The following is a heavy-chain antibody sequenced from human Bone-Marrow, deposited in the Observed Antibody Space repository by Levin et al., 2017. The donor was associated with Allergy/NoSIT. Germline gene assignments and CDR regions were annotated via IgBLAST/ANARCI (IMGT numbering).Heavy chain of an antibody. CDR1: GFTFSIYA. CDR2: ISHDGSKE. D-gene: IGHD5-12*01. J-gene: IGHJ6*02. Sequence: GGSLRLSCEGSGFTFSIYAVHWVRQPPGKGLEWVSLISHDGSKEFYADSVKGRFTVSRDNSKDTLYLQMNSLRAEDTAVYFCARAISGKFSALDVWGQGTTVIVSS. CDR3: ARAISGKFSALDV. V-gene: IGHV3-30-3*01.